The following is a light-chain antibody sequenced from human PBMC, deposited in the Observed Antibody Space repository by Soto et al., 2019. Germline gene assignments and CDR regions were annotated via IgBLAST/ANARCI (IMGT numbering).Light chain of an antibody. CDR2: EVT. J-gene: IGLJ1*01. Sequence: QSVLTQPASVSGSPGQSITISCTGASSDVGSYNLVSWYQQHPGKAPKLMIYEVTKRPPGVSDRFSGSKSANTPSLTISGLRGEDEVDNYCSSVAGSNYVCGSGTKATVL. CDR3: SSVAGSNYV. V-gene: IGLV2-23*02. CDR1: SSDVGSYNL.